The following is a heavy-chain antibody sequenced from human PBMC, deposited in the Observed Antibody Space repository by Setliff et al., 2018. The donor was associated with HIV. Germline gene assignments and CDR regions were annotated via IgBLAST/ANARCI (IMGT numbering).Heavy chain of an antibody. CDR3: AQDYTATFWEYNWFDP. V-gene: IGHV3-23*01. CDR1: GLTFEYYA. J-gene: IGHJ5*02. Sequence: GGSLRLSCAAPGLTFEYYAMTWVRQAPGKGLEWVSGISGSGDSTYYAPAVKGRFTISRDNVKNILYLQVNNLRAEDTALYFCAQDYTATFWEYNWFDPWGQGTLVTVSS. D-gene: IGHD2-15*01. CDR2: ISGSGDST.